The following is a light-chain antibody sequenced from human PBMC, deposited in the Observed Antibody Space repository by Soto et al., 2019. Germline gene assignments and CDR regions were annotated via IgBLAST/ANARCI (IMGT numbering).Light chain of an antibody. CDR2: RVS. Sequence: LTQSPATLSLSPGERATLSCRASLNVNSYLAWYQPRPGQDPRLLIYRVSSRATGIPDRFSGRGSGTDFTLTISRLEPEDFAVYYCQQYGNVPLTFGGGTKVDI. CDR1: LNVNSY. V-gene: IGKV3-20*01. CDR3: QQYGNVPLT. J-gene: IGKJ4*01.